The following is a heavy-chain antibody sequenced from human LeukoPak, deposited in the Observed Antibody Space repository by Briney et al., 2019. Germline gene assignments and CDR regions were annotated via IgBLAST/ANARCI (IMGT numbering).Heavy chain of an antibody. V-gene: IGHV4-34*01. J-gene: IGHJ4*02. CDR3: ARGQGPYYYGSGRYFDY. D-gene: IGHD3-10*01. Sequence: PSETLSLTCAVYGGSFSGYYWSWIRQPPGKGLEWIGETNHSGSTNYNPSLKSRVTISVDTSKNQFSLKLSSVTAADTAVYYCARGQGPYYYGSGRYFDYWGQGTLVTVSS. CDR1: GGSFSGYY. CDR2: TNHSGST.